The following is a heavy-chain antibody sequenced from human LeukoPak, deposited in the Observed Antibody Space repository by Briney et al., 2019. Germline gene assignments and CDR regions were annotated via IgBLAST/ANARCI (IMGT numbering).Heavy chain of an antibody. V-gene: IGHV3-7*01. CDR2: IKQDGSEK. J-gene: IGHJ4*02. Sequence: PGGSLRLSCAASGFTFSSYWMSWVRQAPGKGLEWVANIKQDGSEKYYVDSVKGRFTISRDNAKNSLYLQMNSLRAEDTAVYYCARGGFRRWLQFLPDYWGQGTLVTVSS. CDR3: ARGGFRRWLQFLPDY. D-gene: IGHD5-24*01. CDR1: GFTFSSYW.